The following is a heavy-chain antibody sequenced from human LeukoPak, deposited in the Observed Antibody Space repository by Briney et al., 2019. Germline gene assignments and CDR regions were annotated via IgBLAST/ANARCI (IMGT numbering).Heavy chain of an antibody. V-gene: IGHV3-33*01. J-gene: IGHJ4*02. D-gene: IGHD6-13*01. CDR3: ARDRIAAAIDY. CDR2: IWYDGGNK. CDR1: GFTFSSYG. Sequence: PGRSLRLSCAASGFTFSSYGMHWVRQAPGKGLEWVAVIWYDGGNKYYADSVKGRFTISRDNSKNTLYLQMNSLRAEDTAVYYCARDRIAAAIDYWGQGTLVTVSS.